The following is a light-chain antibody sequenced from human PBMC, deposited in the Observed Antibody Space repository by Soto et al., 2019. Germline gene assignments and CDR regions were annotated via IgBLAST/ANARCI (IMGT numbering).Light chain of an antibody. CDR3: QQYNNWWK. Sequence: EIVMTQSPATLSVSPGERATLSCRASQSVSNNLAWYQQKPGQAPRLLISGASTRATGIPDRFSDSGSGTEFNLTVSSVQSGDFAVYYCQQYNNWWKFGQG. J-gene: IGKJ1*01. CDR1: QSVSNN. CDR2: GAS. V-gene: IGKV3-15*01.